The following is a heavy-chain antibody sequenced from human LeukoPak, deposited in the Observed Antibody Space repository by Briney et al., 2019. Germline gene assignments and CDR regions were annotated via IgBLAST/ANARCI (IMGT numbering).Heavy chain of an antibody. V-gene: IGHV4-59*01. CDR2: FYYSGNT. CDR3: ARDPYRDNFFDP. Sequence: SETLSLSCTVSGGSISGSYWSWIRQPPGKGLEWIGSFYYSGNTNYNPSLKSRVTISVDTSKNQFSLNLSSVTAADTAVYYCARDPYRDNFFDPWGQGTLVTVSS. J-gene: IGHJ5*02. D-gene: IGHD1-26*01. CDR1: GGSISGSY.